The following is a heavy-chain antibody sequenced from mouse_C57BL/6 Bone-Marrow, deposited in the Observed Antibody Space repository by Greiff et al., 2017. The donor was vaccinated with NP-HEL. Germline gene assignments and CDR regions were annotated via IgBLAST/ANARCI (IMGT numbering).Heavy chain of an antibody. Sequence: QVQLQQPGAELVKPGASVKLSCKASGYTFTSYWMQWVKQRPGQGLEWIGEIDPSDSYTNYNQKFKGKATLTVDTSSSTAYMQLSSLTSEDSAVDYCARDDGYYWYFDVWGTGTTVTVSS. J-gene: IGHJ1*03. CDR2: IDPSDSYT. CDR3: ARDDGYYWYFDV. V-gene: IGHV1-50*01. D-gene: IGHD2-3*01. CDR1: GYTFTSYW.